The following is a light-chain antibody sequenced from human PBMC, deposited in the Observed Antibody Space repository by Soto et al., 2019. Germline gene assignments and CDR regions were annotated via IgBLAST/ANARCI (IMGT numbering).Light chain of an antibody. V-gene: IGLV2-14*01. CDR2: DVS. J-gene: IGLJ1*01. Sequence: QSALTQPASVSGSLGQSITISCTGTSSDVGFSNYVFWYQQHPGKAPKLIISDVSNRPSGVSNRFSGSKSGNTASLTISGLQAEDEADYYCSSYTSSSTDVFGTGTKLTVL. CDR1: SSDVGFSNY. CDR3: SSYTSSSTDV.